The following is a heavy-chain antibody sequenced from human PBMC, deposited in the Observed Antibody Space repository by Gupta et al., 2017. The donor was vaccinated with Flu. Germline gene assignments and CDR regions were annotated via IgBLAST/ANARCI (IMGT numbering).Heavy chain of an antibody. D-gene: IGHD2-2*02. J-gene: IGHJ5*02. CDR2: ISGSGGST. V-gene: IGHV3-23*01. Sequence: KGLEWVSAISGSGGSTYYADSVKGRFTISRDNSKNTLYLQMNSLRAEDTAVYYCAPRLGLVPAAIGDNWFDPWGQGTLVTVSS. CDR3: APRLGLVPAAIGDNWFDP.